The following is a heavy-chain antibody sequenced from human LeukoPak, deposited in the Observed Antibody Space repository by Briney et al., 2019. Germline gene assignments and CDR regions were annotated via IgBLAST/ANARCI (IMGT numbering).Heavy chain of an antibody. CDR3: ARVVAYCSGGSCYSENYYYYYMDV. J-gene: IGHJ6*03. CDR2: IYHSGST. D-gene: IGHD2-15*01. V-gene: IGHV4-38-2*01. Sequence: SETLSLTCAVSGYSISSGYYWGWIRQPPGKGLEWIGSIYHSGSTYYNPSLKSRVTISVDTSKNQFSLKLSSVTAADTAVYYCARVVAYCSGGSCYSENYYYYYMDVWGKGTTVTVSS. CDR1: GYSISSGYY.